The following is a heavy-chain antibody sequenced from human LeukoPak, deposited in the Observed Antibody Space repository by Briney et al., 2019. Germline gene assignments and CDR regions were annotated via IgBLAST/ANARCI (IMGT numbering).Heavy chain of an antibody. CDR2: INAGNANT. CDR1: GYTFTSYA. D-gene: IGHD2-21*01. J-gene: IGHJ4*02. Sequence: ASVKVSCKASGYTFTSYAMHWVRQAPGQRLEWMGWINAGNANTKYSQKFQGRVTITRDTSASTAYMELSSLRSEDTAVYYCARVGGGDKIYWGQGTLVTVSS. V-gene: IGHV1-3*01. CDR3: ARVGGGDKIY.